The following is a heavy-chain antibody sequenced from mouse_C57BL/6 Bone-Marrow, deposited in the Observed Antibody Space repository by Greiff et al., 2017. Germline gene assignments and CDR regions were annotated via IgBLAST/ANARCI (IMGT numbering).Heavy chain of an antibody. D-gene: IGHD1-3*01. CDR3: ARGGRGKDYAMDY. Sequence: VQLKESGPVLVKPGASVKMSCKASGYTFTDYYMNWVKQSHGKSLEWIGVINPYNGGTSYNQKFKGKATLTVDKSSSTAYMELNSLTSEDSAVYYCARGGRGKDYAMDYWGQGTSVTVSS. CDR1: GYTFTDYY. J-gene: IGHJ4*01. CDR2: INPYNGGT. V-gene: IGHV1-19*01.